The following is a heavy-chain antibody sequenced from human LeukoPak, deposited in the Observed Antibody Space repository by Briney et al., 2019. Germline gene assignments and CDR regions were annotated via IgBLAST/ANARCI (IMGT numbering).Heavy chain of an antibody. CDR3: ARDAPDIVVVVAATDLFDP. CDR1: GYTFTGYY. Sequence: ASVKVSCKASGYTFTGYYMHWVRQAPGQGLEWMGWINPNSGGTNYAQKLQGRVTMTTDTSTSTAYMELRSLRSDDTAVYYCARDAPDIVVVVAATDLFDPWGQGTLVTVSS. D-gene: IGHD2-15*01. CDR2: INPNSGGT. V-gene: IGHV1-2*02. J-gene: IGHJ5*02.